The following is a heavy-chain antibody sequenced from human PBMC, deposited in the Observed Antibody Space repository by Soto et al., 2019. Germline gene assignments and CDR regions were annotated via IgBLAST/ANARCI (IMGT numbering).Heavy chain of an antibody. D-gene: IGHD3-10*01. Sequence: DVQLVESGGGLVQPGGSLRLSCAASGFTFNNYWMHWVRQAPGKGLMWVSRINTDGTRTTYADSVKGRFAISRDNAKNTVYLQMNSLRADDTAVYFCPRVKSGSYDWSDPWGQGTLVTVSS. V-gene: IGHV3-74*01. CDR3: PRVKSGSYDWSDP. CDR2: INTDGTRT. J-gene: IGHJ5*02. CDR1: GFTFNNYW.